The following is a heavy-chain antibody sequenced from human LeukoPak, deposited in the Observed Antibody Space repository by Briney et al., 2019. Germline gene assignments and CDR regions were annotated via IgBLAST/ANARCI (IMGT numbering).Heavy chain of an antibody. V-gene: IGHV4-34*01. Sequence: SETLSLTCAVYGGSFSGYYWSWIRQPPGKGLEWIGSIYYSGSTYYNPSLKSRVTISVDTSKNQFSLKLSSVTAADTAVYYCARHLERWLQEIGAFDIWGQGTMVTVSS. CDR1: GGSFSGYY. D-gene: IGHD5-24*01. CDR3: ARHLERWLQEIGAFDI. CDR2: IYYSGST. J-gene: IGHJ3*02.